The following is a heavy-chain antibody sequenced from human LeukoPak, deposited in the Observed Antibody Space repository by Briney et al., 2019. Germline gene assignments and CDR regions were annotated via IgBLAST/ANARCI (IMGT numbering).Heavy chain of an antibody. J-gene: IGHJ6*02. CDR1: GFTVSSNY. CDR2: IYSGGST. V-gene: IGHV3-66*01. CDR3: ARDRARYGMDV. Sequence: GGSLRLSCAASGFTVSSNYMSWVRQAPGKGLEWVSVIYSGGSTYYADSVKGGFTISRDNSKNTLYLQMNSLRAEDTAVYYCARDRARYGMDVWGQGTTVTVSS.